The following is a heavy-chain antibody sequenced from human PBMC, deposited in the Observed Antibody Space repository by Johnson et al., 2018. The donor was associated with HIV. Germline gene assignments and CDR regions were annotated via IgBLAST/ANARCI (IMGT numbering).Heavy chain of an antibody. J-gene: IGHJ3*02. V-gene: IGHV3-7*05. CDR1: GFTVSSNE. Sequence: VQLVESRGVLVQPGGSLRLSCAASGFTVSSNEMTWIRQAPGKGLEWVANIDLGGSLTNYVDSVKGRFIISRDNGRNSLYLQMKSLRAEDTAVYYCAREYSSSWFPPSRAFDIWGQGTMVTVSS. CDR2: IDLGGSLT. D-gene: IGHD6-13*01. CDR3: AREYSSSWFPPSRAFDI.